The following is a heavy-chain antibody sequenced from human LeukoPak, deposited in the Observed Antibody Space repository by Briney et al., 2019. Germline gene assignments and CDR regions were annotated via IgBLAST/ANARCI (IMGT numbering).Heavy chain of an antibody. CDR1: GFTFSSNS. V-gene: IGHV3-48*04. Sequence: GGSLRLSCAASGFTFSSNSMNWVRQAPGKGLEWVSYISSTGGTIYYADSVKGRFTISRDNAKNSLYLQMNSLRAEDTAVYYCARDPGDSSGYYGYWGQGTLVTVSS. J-gene: IGHJ4*02. D-gene: IGHD3-22*01. CDR2: ISSTGGTI. CDR3: ARDPGDSSGYYGY.